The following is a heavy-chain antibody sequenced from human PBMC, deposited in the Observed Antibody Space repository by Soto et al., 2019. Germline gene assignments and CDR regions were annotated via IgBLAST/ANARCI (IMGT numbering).Heavy chain of an antibody. D-gene: IGHD2-21*01. V-gene: IGHV4-31*03. CDR1: GGSISTGDFS. J-gene: IGHJ5*02. CDR2: MYHSGSP. CDR3: ARTRGNVVGLNLEDTYFDP. Sequence: QVQLQASGPGLVKPSQTLSLICTVSGGSISTGDFSWSWIRQHPGKGLEWIGAMYHSGSPYYNPSLKSRLTISVDPSKSQCSLRLSSVPAADTAVYYCARTRGNVVGLNLEDTYFDPWGQGTLVTVSS.